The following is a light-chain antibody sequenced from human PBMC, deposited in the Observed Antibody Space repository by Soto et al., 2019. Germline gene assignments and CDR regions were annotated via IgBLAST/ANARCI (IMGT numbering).Light chain of an antibody. J-gene: IGKJ2*01. Sequence: EIVLTQSPGTLSLSPGERATLSCRASQSVSSNYLAWYQQKPGQAPRLLIYGASSRATGIPDRFSGSGSGTDFTLTISRLEPEDFAVFDWQQYGSSPYTFRQGTKREIK. CDR1: QSVSSNY. CDR2: GAS. CDR3: QQYGSSPYT. V-gene: IGKV3-20*01.